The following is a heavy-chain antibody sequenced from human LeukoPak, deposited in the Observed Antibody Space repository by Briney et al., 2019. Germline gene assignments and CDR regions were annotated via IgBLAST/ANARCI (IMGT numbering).Heavy chain of an antibody. CDR3: ASSPPISSGYYYNY. Sequence: GASVKVSCEASGYTFTGYYMHWVRQAPGQGLEWMGWINPNSGGTNYAQKFQGRVTMTRDTSISTAYMELSRLRSDDTAMYYCASSPPISSGYYYNYWGQGTLVTVSS. J-gene: IGHJ4*02. V-gene: IGHV1-2*02. CDR2: INPNSGGT. D-gene: IGHD3-22*01. CDR1: GYTFTGYY.